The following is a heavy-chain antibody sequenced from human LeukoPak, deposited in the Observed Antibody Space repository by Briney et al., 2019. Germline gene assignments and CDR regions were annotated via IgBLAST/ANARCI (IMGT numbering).Heavy chain of an antibody. CDR3: AKAVAAPGAFDI. CDR1: GFTFDEAA. D-gene: IGHD6-19*01. V-gene: IGHV3-9*01. CDR2: ISWDSKSI. Sequence: GRSLRLSCAASGFTFDEAAMPWVRQAPGRGLEWVSGISWDSKSIIYADSMKGRFTISRDNAKNSLYLQMNSLRAEDTAFYYCAKAVAAPGAFDIWGRGTVVTVSS. J-gene: IGHJ3*02.